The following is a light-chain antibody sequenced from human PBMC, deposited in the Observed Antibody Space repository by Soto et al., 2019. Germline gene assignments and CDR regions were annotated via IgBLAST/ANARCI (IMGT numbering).Light chain of an antibody. J-gene: IGKJ5*01. CDR1: QSISSY. CDR2: AAS. V-gene: IGKV1-33*01. CDR3: QQYDNLPIA. Sequence: DIQMTQSPSSLSASVGDRDTITCRASQSISSYLNWYQQKPGKAPKLLIYAASSLQSGVPSRFSGSGSGTDFTFTISSLQPEDIATYYCQQYDNLPIAFGQGTRLENK.